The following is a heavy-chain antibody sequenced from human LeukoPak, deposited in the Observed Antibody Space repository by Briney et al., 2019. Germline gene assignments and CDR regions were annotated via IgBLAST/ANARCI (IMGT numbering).Heavy chain of an antibody. CDR1: GFAFSGYS. J-gene: IGHJ4*02. CDR3: AKVTYYYDSSGLPDY. D-gene: IGHD3-22*01. Sequence: GGSLRLSCAPSGFAFSGYSVNWVRQAPGKGLEWLSYISGSSGSIYYADSVKGRFTISRDNAKNSLYLQMNSLRAEDTAVYYCAKVTYYYDSSGLPDYWGQGTLVTVSS. CDR2: ISGSSGSI. V-gene: IGHV3-48*01.